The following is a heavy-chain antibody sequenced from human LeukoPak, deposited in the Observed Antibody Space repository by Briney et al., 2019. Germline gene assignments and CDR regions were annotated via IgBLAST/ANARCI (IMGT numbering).Heavy chain of an antibody. J-gene: IGHJ4*02. Sequence: SVKVSCKASGFTFTSSAMQWVRQARGQRLEWIGWIVVGSGNTNYAQKFQERVTITRDMSTSTAYMELSSLRSEDTAVYYCAATPDLDYYDSSGYYLDYWGQGTLVTVSS. V-gene: IGHV1-58*02. CDR1: GFTFTSSA. CDR3: AATPDLDYYDSSGYYLDY. CDR2: IVVGSGNT. D-gene: IGHD3-22*01.